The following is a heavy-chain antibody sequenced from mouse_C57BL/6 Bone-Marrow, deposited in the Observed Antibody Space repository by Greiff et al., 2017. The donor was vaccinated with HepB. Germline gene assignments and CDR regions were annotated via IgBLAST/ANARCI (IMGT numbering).Heavy chain of an antibody. CDR2: IWSGGST. D-gene: IGHD2-3*01. CDR3: DRNSRWLLPYAIDY. J-gene: IGHJ4*01. CDR1: GFSLTSYG. Sequence: VKLMESGPGLVQPSQCLSITCTVSGFSLTSYGVHWVRQSPGKGLEWLGVIWSGGSTDYNAAFISRLSISKDNSKSQVFFKMNSLQADDTAIYYCDRNSRWLLPYAIDYWGQGTSVTVSS. V-gene: IGHV2-2*01.